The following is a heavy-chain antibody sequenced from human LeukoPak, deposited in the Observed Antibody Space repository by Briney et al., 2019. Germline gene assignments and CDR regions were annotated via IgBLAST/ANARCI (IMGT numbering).Heavy chain of an antibody. J-gene: IGHJ4*02. Sequence: GGSLRLSCAASGFTVSSYSMNWVRQAPGKGLEWVSYISSSSSTIYYADSVKGRFTISRDNAKNSLYLQMNSLRDEDTAVYYCARGPPHYDYYGSGSYFDYWGQGTLVTVSS. V-gene: IGHV3-48*02. CDR1: GFTVSSYS. CDR2: ISSSSSTI. D-gene: IGHD3-10*01. CDR3: ARGPPHYDYYGSGSYFDY.